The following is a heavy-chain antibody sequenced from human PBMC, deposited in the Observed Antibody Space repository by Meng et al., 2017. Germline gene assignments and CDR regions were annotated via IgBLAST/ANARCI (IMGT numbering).Heavy chain of an antibody. J-gene: IGHJ4*02. CDR2: LYSTGTT. CDR3: ARGRDTAKSGY. CDR1: GGSISSGNYH. Sequence: QVPRQDSGPGLVNPSTPLSLTCSVSGGSISSGNYHWSWFRQHPGKGLEWIGTLYSTGTTFYNPSLMSRPTISLDTSKNQFSLNLNSMTAADTAIYYCARGRDTAKSGYWGQGTLVTVSS. D-gene: IGHD5-18*01. V-gene: IGHV4-31*03.